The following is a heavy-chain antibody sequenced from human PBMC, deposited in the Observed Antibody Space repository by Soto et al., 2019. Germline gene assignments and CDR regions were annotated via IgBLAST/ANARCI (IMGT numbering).Heavy chain of an antibody. D-gene: IGHD3-10*01. CDR3: ARTMVRGDIPPGTKHYSYYYGMDV. Sequence: SETLSLTCAVYGGSFSGYYWLWIRQPPGKGLEWIGEINHSGSTNHNPSLKSRVTISIDTSKKQLSLKLSSVTAADTAVYYCARTMVRGDIPPGTKHYSYYYGMDVWGQGTTVTVSS. V-gene: IGHV4-34*01. CDR1: GGSFSGYY. J-gene: IGHJ6*02. CDR2: INHSGST.